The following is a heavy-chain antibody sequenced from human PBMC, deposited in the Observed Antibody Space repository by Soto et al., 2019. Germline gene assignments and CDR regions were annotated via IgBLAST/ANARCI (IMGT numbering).Heavy chain of an antibody. CDR2: INHSGST. D-gene: IGHD2-2*01. V-gene: IGHV4-34*01. CDR1: GGSFSGYY. CDR3: ARGRSAAMRAKFDP. J-gene: IGHJ5*02. Sequence: SETLSLTCAVYGGSFSGYYWSWIRQPPGKGLEWIGEINHSGSTNYNPSLKSRVTISVDTSKNQFSLKLSSVTAADTAVYYCARGRSAAMRAKFDPWGQGTLVTVSS.